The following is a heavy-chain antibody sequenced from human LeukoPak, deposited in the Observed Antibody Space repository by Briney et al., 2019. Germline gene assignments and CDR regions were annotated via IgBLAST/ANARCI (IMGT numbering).Heavy chain of an antibody. Sequence: GGSLRLSSAASGFTFSSYAMHWVRQAPGKGLEWVAVIWYDGSNKYYADSVKGRFTISRDNSKNTLYLQMNSLRAEDTAVYYCASASSGWPWGGWGQGTLVTVSS. V-gene: IGHV3-33*08. D-gene: IGHD6-19*01. J-gene: IGHJ4*02. CDR1: GFTFSSYA. CDR2: IWYDGSNK. CDR3: ASASSGWPWGG.